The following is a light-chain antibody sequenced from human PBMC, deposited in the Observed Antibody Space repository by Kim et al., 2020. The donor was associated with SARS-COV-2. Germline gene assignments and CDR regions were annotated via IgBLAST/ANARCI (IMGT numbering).Light chain of an antibody. CDR2: AAS. CDR1: QSISNY. V-gene: IGKV1-39*01. Sequence: ASVGYRVTITCRASQSISNYLNWYQEKPGKAPKLLIYAASSLQSGVPSRFSGSGSGTDFTLTISSLQPEDFATYYCQQSYSTPGYTFGQGTKLEI. J-gene: IGKJ2*01. CDR3: QQSYSTPGYT.